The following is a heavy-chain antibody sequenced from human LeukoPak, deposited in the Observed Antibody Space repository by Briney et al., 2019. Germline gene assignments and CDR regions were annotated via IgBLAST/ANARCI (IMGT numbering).Heavy chain of an antibody. Sequence: GGSLRLSCAASGFAFGEYTMHWVRQAPGKGLEWVSLISCDGGNTYYAYSVKGRFTISRDNNKNSLYLQMNSLRTEDTALYYCAKDSGYCDNPLDYWGQGTLVTVSS. D-gene: IGHD4-17*01. J-gene: IGHJ4*02. V-gene: IGHV3-43*01. CDR3: AKDSGYCDNPLDY. CDR1: GFAFGEYT. CDR2: ISCDGGNT.